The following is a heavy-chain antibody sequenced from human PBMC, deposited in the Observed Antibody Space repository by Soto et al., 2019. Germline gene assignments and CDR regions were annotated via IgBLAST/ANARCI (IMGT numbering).Heavy chain of an antibody. V-gene: IGHV3-23*01. D-gene: IGHD2-21*02. CDR2: ISGRGVDT. CDR3: AKDQTDVTLFDY. Sequence: LRLSFAASGFIFISLAISWVRQAPGKGLEWVSSISGRGVDTLYADSVKGRFTISRDNSRNTLYLQVNSLRAEDTAVYYCAKDQTDVTLFDYWGQGTLVTVSS. CDR1: GFIFISLA. J-gene: IGHJ4*02.